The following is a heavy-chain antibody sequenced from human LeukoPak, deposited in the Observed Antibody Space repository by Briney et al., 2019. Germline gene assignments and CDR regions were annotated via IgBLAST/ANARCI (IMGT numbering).Heavy chain of an antibody. V-gene: IGHV4-34*01. CDR3: ANRGVVVVPAASWFDP. CDR2: INHSGST. J-gene: IGHJ5*02. Sequence: PSETLSLTCAVYGGSFSGYYWSWIRQPPGKGLEWIGEINHSGSTNYNPSLKSRVTISVDTSKNQFSLKLSSVTAADTAVYYCANRGVVVVPAASWFDPWGQGTLVTVSS. D-gene: IGHD2-2*01. CDR1: GGSFSGYY.